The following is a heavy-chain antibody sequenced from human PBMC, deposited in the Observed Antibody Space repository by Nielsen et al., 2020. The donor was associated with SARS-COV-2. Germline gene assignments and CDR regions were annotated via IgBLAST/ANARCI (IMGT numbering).Heavy chain of an antibody. J-gene: IGHJ4*02. CDR3: ARDDYGGNSDY. CDR1: GFTFRGYT. CDR2: INWNGGST. Sequence: GESLKISCVASGFTFRGYTMSWVRQAPGKGLEWVSGINWNGGSTGYADSVKGRFTISRDNAKNSLYLQMNSLRAEDTALYHCARDDYGGNSDYWGQGTLVTVSS. D-gene: IGHD4-23*01. V-gene: IGHV3-20*01.